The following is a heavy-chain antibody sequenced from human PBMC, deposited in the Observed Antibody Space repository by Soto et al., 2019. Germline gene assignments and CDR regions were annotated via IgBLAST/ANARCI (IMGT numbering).Heavy chain of an antibody. V-gene: IGHV3-74*01. CDR1: GFTFSSYW. J-gene: IGHJ4*02. D-gene: IGHD5-12*01. CDR3: ARVRGHSGYDRNLLDY. CDR2: INSDGSST. Sequence: GGSLRLSCAASGFTFSSYWMHWVRQAPGKGLVWVSRINSDGSSTSYADSVKGRFTISRDNAKNTLYLQMNSLRAEDTAVYYCARVRGHSGYDRNLLDYWGQGTLVTVSS.